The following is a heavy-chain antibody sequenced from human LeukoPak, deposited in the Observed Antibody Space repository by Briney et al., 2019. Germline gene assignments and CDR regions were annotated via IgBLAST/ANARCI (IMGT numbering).Heavy chain of an antibody. V-gene: IGHV3-48*04. CDR1: GFTFSSYS. CDR3: AKCGAASRTTCQESAFDM. D-gene: IGHD1-14*01. Sequence: TGGSLRLSCAASGFTFSSYSMNWVRQAPGKGLEWVSYISSSSSTIYYADSVKGRFTISRDNAKNSLYLQMNSLRAEDTAVYYCAKCGAASRTTCQESAFDMWGQGTMVTVSS. CDR2: ISSSSSTI. J-gene: IGHJ3*02.